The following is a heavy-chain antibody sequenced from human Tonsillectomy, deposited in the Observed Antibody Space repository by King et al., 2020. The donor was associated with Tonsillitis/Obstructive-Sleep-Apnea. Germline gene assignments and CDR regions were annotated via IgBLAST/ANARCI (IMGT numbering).Heavy chain of an antibody. D-gene: IGHD3/OR15-3a*01. V-gene: IGHV4-39*01. CDR1: GGSISSSSYY. Sequence: QLQESGPGLVKPSETLSLTCTVSGGSISSSSYYWGWIRQPPGKGLEWIGSIYYSGSTYYNPSLKSRVTISLDTSKNQFSLKLSSVTAADTAVYYCARSWSLYHWFDPWGQGTLVTVSS. J-gene: IGHJ5*02. CDR3: ARSWSLYHWFDP. CDR2: IYYSGST.